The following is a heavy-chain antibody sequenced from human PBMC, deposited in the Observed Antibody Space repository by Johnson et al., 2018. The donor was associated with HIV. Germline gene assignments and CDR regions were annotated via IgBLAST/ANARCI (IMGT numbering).Heavy chain of an antibody. CDR3: ATHIVVVIAIRNAFDI. V-gene: IGHV3-7*02. J-gene: IGHJ3*02. Sequence: VQLVESGGGLVQPGGSLRLSCAASGLTFSSYWMSWVRQAPGKGLEWVANINQDGSEKYYADSVKGRFTISRDNSKNTLYLQMNSLRAEDTAVYYGATHIVVVIAIRNAFDIWGQGTMVTVSS. D-gene: IGHD2-21*01. CDR1: GLTFSSYW. CDR2: INQDGSEK.